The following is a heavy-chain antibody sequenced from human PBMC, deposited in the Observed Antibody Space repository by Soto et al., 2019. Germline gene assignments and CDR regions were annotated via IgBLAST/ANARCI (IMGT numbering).Heavy chain of an antibody. CDR3: ARLTGQYNWFDP. CDR1: GGSISSSSYY. CDR2: IYYSGST. Sequence: QLQLQESGPGLVKPSETLSLTCTVSGGSISSSSYYWGWIRQPPGKGLEWIGSIYYSGSTYYNPSLKSRVTISVDTSKNQFSLKLSSVTAADTAVYYCARLTGQYNWFDPWGQGTLVTVSS. J-gene: IGHJ5*02. D-gene: IGHD1-20*01. V-gene: IGHV4-39*01.